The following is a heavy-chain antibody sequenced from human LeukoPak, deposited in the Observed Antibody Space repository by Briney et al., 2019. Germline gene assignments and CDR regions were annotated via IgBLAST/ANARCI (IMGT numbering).Heavy chain of an antibody. J-gene: IGHJ5*02. V-gene: IGHV3-74*01. CDR2: INTDGSST. Sequence: GGSLRLSCAASGFTFSSYWMHWVRQAPGKGLVWVSRINTDGSSTSYADSVKGRFTISRDNAKNTLYLQMNSLRAEDTAVYYCARVGGRQLYNRFDPWGQGTLVTVSS. CDR3: ARVGGRQLYNRFDP. CDR1: GFTFSSYW. D-gene: IGHD3-16*01.